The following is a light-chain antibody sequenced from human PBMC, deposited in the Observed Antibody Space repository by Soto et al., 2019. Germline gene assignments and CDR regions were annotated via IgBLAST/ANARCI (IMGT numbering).Light chain of an antibody. Sequence: DSHMTQSPSSRYASVGDRVTIACQSSHDVSRNLNWFQQKPGEAPKLLIYDASNLERGVPSRFSGSGSGTHFTFTISSLQPEDVATYYCQQYNSMLSFGGGT. CDR1: HDVSRN. CDR2: DAS. V-gene: IGKV1-33*01. J-gene: IGKJ4*01. CDR3: QQYNSMLS.